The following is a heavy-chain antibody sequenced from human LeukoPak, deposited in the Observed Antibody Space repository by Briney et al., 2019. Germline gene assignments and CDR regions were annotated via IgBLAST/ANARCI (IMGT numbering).Heavy chain of an antibody. CDR2: ISSSSSYI. Sequence: PGGSLRLSCAASGLTFSSYSMNWVRQAPGKGLEWVSSISSSSSYIYYADSVKSRFTISRDNAKNSLYLQMNSLRAEDTAVYYCARHDYYGSGSYYRGAPVDYWGQGTLVTVSS. CDR3: ARHDYYGSGSYYRGAPVDY. J-gene: IGHJ4*02. CDR1: GLTFSSYS. V-gene: IGHV3-21*01. D-gene: IGHD3-10*01.